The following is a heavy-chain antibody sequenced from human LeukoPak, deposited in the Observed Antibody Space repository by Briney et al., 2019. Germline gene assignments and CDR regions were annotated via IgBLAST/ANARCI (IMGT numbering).Heavy chain of an antibody. CDR2: IWYDGSNK. D-gene: IGHD1-7*01. CDR1: GFTFSSYG. Sequence: GGSLRLSCAASGFTFSSYGMHWVRQAPGKGLEWVAVIWYDGSNKYYADSVKGRFTISRDNSKNTLYLQMNSLRAEDTAVYYCARALGWGNYDAFDIWGQGTMVTVSS. CDR3: ARALGWGNYDAFDI. V-gene: IGHV3-33*01. J-gene: IGHJ3*02.